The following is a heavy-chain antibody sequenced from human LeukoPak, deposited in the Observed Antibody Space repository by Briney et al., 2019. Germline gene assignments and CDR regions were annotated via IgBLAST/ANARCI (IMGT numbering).Heavy chain of an antibody. CDR2: VTSSSSTI. CDR1: GFTFSTYS. J-gene: IGHJ4*02. Sequence: GGSLRLSCAASGFTFSTYSMDWVRQAPGKGLEWVSYVTSSSSTIYYADSVKGRFTISRDNAKNSLYLQMNSPRAEDTAVYYCARQYCSGVSCFSYFDYWGQGTLVTVSS. D-gene: IGHD2-15*01. V-gene: IGHV3-48*04. CDR3: ARQYCSGVSCFSYFDY.